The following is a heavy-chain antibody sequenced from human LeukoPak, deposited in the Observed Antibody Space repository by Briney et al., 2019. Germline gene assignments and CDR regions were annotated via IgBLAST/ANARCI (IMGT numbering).Heavy chain of an antibody. V-gene: IGHV1-2*02. CDR1: GYTFTGYY. J-gene: IGHJ4*02. CDR3: ARDPGYGSTWYWSY. Sequence: GASVKVSCKASGYTFTGYYMHWVRQAPGQGLEWMGWINPNSGGTNYAQKFQGRVTMTRDTSISTAYMELSSLRADDTAVYYCARDPGYGSTWYWSYWGQGTLVTVSS. CDR2: INPNSGGT. D-gene: IGHD6-13*01.